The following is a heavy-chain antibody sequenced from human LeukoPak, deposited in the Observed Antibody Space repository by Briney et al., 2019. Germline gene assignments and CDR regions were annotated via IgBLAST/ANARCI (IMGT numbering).Heavy chain of an antibody. J-gene: IGHJ6*02. CDR1: GGSFSGYY. CDR3: ARRGVRGVRGFYGMDV. CDR2: INHSGST. V-gene: IGHV4-34*01. D-gene: IGHD3-10*01. Sequence: SETLSLTCAVYGGSFSGYYWSWIRQPPGKGLEWIGEINHSGSTNYNPSLKSRVTISVDTSKNQFSLKLSSVTAADTAVYYCARRGVRGVRGFYGMDVWGQGTTVTVSS.